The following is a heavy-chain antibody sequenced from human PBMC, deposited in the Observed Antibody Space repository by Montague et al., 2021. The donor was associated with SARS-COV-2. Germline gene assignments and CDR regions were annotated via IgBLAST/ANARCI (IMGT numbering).Heavy chain of an antibody. Sequence: SLRLSFSASGFTFDDYAMHWVRQAPGKGLEWVSGISWNSGSIGYADSVKGRFTISRDNAKNSLYLQMNSLRAEDTALYYCALPQELGFDYWGQGTLVTVSS. V-gene: IGHV3-9*01. CDR1: GFTFDDYA. CDR2: ISWNSGSI. J-gene: IGHJ4*02. CDR3: ALPQELGFDY. D-gene: IGHD7-27*01.